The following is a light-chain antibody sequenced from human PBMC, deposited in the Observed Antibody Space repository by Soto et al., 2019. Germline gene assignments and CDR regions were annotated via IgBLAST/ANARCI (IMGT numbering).Light chain of an antibody. CDR2: AAF. CDR3: QQLKTYPLT. J-gene: IGKJ4*01. CDR1: QDINSA. Sequence: DIQLTQAPSFLSASVGDRVTITCRASQDINSALAWYQQKPGKVPKLLIFAAFTLQSGVPSRFSGSRSGADFTLTISSLQPEDFATYYCQQLKTYPLTFGGGTKVEI. V-gene: IGKV1-9*01.